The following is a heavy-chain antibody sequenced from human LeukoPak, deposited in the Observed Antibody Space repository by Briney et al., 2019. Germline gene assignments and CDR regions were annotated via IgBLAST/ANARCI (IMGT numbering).Heavy chain of an antibody. CDR1: GFTVSSNY. CDR2: IYSGGST. J-gene: IGHJ4*02. CDR3: AKDRWFGELLYLFDY. V-gene: IGHV3-66*01. D-gene: IGHD3-10*01. Sequence: GGSLRLSCAASGFTVSSNYMSWVRQAPGKGLEWVSVIYSGGSTYYADSVKGRFTISRDNSKNTLYLQMNSLRAEDTAVYYCAKDRWFGELLYLFDYWGQGTLVTVSS.